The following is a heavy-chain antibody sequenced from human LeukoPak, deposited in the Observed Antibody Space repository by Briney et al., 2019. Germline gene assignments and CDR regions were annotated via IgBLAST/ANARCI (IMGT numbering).Heavy chain of an antibody. CDR1: GFTFSSLG. V-gene: IGHV3-30*19. CDR3: ARDPTWYYYDSGGFFDS. CDR2: ISYDGSNK. Sequence: GGSLRLSCAASGFTFSSLGMHWVRQAPGKGLEWVAVISYDGSNKFYADSVKGRFTISRDNSKNTLYLQMSSLRSEDTAVYYCARDPTWYYYDSGGFFDSWGQGTLVTLSS. D-gene: IGHD3-22*01. J-gene: IGHJ4*02.